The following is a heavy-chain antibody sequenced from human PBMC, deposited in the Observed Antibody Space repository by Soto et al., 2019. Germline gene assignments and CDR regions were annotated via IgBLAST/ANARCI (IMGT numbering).Heavy chain of an antibody. CDR2: ISAYNGNT. Sequence: QVQLVQSGAEVKKPGASVKVSCKATGYTFTSYGISWVRQAPGQGLEWMGWISAYNGNTNYTQKLQGRVTMTTDTSTSTAYMELRCLRSDDTAVYYCARVHYYFWSGYFDYWGQGTLVTVSS. CDR3: ARVHYYFWSGYFDY. J-gene: IGHJ4*02. D-gene: IGHD3-3*01. V-gene: IGHV1-18*01. CDR1: GYTFTSYG.